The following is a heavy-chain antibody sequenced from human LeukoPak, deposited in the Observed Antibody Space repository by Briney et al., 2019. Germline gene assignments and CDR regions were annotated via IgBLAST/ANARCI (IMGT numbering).Heavy chain of an antibody. CDR2: TYYRSKWYN. D-gene: IGHD1-14*01. V-gene: IGHV6-1*01. J-gene: IGHJ3*01. Sequence: SQTLSLTCAVSGDSVSSNSAAWNWIRQSPSRGLEWLGRTYYRSKWYNDYAVSVKSRITINPDTSKNQFSLQLNSVTPEDTAVYYCLRDDGIGLDAFDVWSPGTMVTVSS. CDR3: LRDDGIGLDAFDV. CDR1: GDSVSSNSAA.